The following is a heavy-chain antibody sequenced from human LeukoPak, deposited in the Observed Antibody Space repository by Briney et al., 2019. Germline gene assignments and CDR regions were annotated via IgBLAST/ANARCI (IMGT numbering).Heavy chain of an antibody. V-gene: IGHV3-33*01. Sequence: GRSLRLSCAASRFTFSSYGMHWVRQAPGKGLEWVAVIWYDGSNKYYADSVKGRFTISRDNSKNTLYLQMNSLRAEDTAVYYCAREDSSGAESDYWGQGTLVTVSS. CDR1: RFTFSSYG. J-gene: IGHJ4*02. D-gene: IGHD3-22*01. CDR3: AREDSSGAESDY. CDR2: IWYDGSNK.